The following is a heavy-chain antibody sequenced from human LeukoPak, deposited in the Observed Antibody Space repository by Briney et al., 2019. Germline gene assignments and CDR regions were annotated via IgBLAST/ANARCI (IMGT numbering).Heavy chain of an antibody. D-gene: IGHD3-3*01. CDR3: ARGPWSTRFFARRAPYYFDY. CDR1: GGSIRSSYYY. V-gene: IGHV4-39*07. Sequence: SETLSLTCTVSGGSIRSSYYYWGWIRQPPGKGLEWIGSIYHSGSTNYNPSLKSRVTISVDTSKNQFSLKLSSVTAADTAVYYCARGPWSTRFFARRAPYYFDYWGQGTLVTVSS. CDR2: IYHSGST. J-gene: IGHJ4*02.